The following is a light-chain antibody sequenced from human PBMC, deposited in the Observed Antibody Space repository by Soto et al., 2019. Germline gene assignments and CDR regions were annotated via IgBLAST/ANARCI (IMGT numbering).Light chain of an antibody. J-gene: IGKJ2*01. Sequence: TQSPATLSVSPGDRATLSCRASQSVSRNLAWYQQKPGRAPRLLIYGASTRATGVPARFSGSGSGTDFTLTISSLQAEDVAVYYCLQYYGAPPHTFGQGTKLEI. CDR2: GAS. V-gene: IGKV3-15*01. CDR3: LQYYGAPPHT. CDR1: QSVSRN.